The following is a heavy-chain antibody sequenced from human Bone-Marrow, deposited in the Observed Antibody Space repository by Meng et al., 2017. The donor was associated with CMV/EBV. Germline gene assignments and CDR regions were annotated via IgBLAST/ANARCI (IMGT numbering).Heavy chain of an antibody. V-gene: IGHV4-34*01. CDR1: GGSFSGYY. CDR2: INHSGST. J-gene: IGHJ6*01. CDR3: ARGRGGYCSSWWGCDGPYGMDV. D-gene: IGHD2-2*01. Sequence: SQTLSLTCAVYGGSFSGYYWSWIRQPPGKGLEWIGEINHSGSTNYNPSLKSRVTISVDTSKNQFSLKLSSVTAADTAVYYCARGRGGYCSSWWGCDGPYGMDVWGQGTTVTGYS.